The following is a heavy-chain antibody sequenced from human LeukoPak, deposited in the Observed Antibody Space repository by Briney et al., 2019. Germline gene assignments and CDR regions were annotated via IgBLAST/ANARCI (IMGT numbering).Heavy chain of an antibody. J-gene: IGHJ1*01. D-gene: IGHD2-2*01. Sequence: KPSETLSLTCAVYGGSFSGYYWSWIRQPPGKGLEWIGEINHSGSTNYNPSLKSRVTISVDTSKNQFSLKLSSVTAADTAVYYCARRGYCSSTSCYLRYFQHWGQGTLVTVSS. V-gene: IGHV4-34*01. CDR3: ARRGYCSSTSCYLRYFQH. CDR2: INHSGST. CDR1: GGSFSGYY.